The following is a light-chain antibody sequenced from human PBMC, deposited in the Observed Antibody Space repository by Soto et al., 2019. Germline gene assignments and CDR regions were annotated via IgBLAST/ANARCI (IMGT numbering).Light chain of an antibody. J-gene: IGLJ1*01. CDR2: EVS. V-gene: IGLV2-14*01. CDR3: SSYTASSTFV. Sequence: QSALTQPASVSGSPGQSITISCTGTSSDVGGRQYVSWYQQHPGKAPKLMIYEVSNRPSGVSNRFSASKSGNTASLTISGLQAEDEADYYCSSYTASSTFVLGTGTKVTVL. CDR1: SSDVGGRQY.